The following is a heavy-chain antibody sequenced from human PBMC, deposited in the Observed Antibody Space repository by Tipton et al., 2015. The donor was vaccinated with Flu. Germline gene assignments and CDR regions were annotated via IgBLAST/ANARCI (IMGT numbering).Heavy chain of an antibody. Sequence: LRLSCSVSGGSVGSPYCWGWVRRPPGKGLEWIGSISQSGTTYYNPSLKSRLSMSIDSSRNQFSLILTSVTAADTAVYYCARVSPRRITSIVVVMVPEGYFDFWDQGALVTVSP. CDR3: ARVSPRRITSIVVVMVPEGYFDF. D-gene: IGHD2-8*01. CDR1: GGSVGSPYC. J-gene: IGHJ4*02. V-gene: IGHV4-38-2*02. CDR2: ISQSGTT.